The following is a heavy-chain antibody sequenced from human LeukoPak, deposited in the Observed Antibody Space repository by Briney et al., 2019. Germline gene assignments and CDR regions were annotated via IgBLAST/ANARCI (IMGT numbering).Heavy chain of an antibody. J-gene: IGHJ4*02. CDR1: GGSISSYY. CDR2: IYYSGST. D-gene: IGHD1-26*01. CDR3: ARAKGVGAVLDY. Sequence: SETLSLTCTVSGGSISSYYWSWIRQPPGKGLEWIGYIYYSGSTNYNPSLKSRVTTSVDTSKNQFSLKLSSVTAADTAVYYCARAKGVGAVLDYWGQGTLVTVSS. V-gene: IGHV4-59*01.